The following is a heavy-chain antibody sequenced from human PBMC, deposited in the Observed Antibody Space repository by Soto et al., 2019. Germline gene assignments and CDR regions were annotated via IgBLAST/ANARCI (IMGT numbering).Heavy chain of an antibody. D-gene: IGHD3-3*01. Sequence: PGGSLRLSCAASGFTFSTYAMTWVRQAPGQGLEWVSTVTGSGAYTFDADSVKGRFTISRDNAKNTLYLQMNSLRAEDTAVYYCAREMSKYDFWSGPNYYYYYMDVWGKGTTVTVSS. CDR1: GFTFSTYA. CDR3: AREMSKYDFWSGPNYYYYYMDV. CDR2: VTGSGAYT. J-gene: IGHJ6*03. V-gene: IGHV3-23*01.